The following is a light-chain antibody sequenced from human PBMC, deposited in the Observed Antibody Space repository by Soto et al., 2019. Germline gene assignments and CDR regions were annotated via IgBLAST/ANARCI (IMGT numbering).Light chain of an antibody. V-gene: IGLV2-14*01. CDR2: DVS. CDR1: SSDVGGYNY. CDR3: SSYTSSSTLVV. Sequence: QSALTQPASVSGSPGQSITISCTGTSSDVGGYNYVSWYQQHPGKAPKLMIYDVSNRPSGVSKRFSGSKSGNTASLTISGLLAEDEADYYGSSYTSSSTLVVFGRGTKLIVL. J-gene: IGLJ2*01.